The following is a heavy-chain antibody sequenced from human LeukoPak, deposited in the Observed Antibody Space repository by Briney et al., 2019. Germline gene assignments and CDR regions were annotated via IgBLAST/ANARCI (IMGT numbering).Heavy chain of an antibody. D-gene: IGHD6-19*01. V-gene: IGHV1-46*01. CDR3: ARGGGIAVAGTTTPFDS. Sequence: ASVKVSCKASGYTFTSYYIHWVRQAPGQGLEWMGVINPSGGSTSYAQKFQGRVTMTRDTSTSTVYMELSSLRSDDTAVFYCARGGGIAVAGTTTPFDSWGRGTLVTVSS. J-gene: IGHJ4*02. CDR1: GYTFTSYY. CDR2: INPSGGST.